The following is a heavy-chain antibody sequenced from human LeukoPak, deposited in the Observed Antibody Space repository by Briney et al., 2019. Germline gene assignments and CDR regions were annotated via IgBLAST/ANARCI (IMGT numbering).Heavy chain of an antibody. Sequence: SVTVSCTASGGTFSSYAISWVRQAPGQGLEWMGGIIPIFGTANYPQKFQGRVTITADESTSTAYMELSSLRSEDTAVYYCARGHYDFWKEGFDPWGQGTLVTVSS. V-gene: IGHV1-69*13. J-gene: IGHJ5*02. CDR3: ARGHYDFWKEGFDP. D-gene: IGHD3-3*01. CDR1: GGTFSSYA. CDR2: IIPIFGTA.